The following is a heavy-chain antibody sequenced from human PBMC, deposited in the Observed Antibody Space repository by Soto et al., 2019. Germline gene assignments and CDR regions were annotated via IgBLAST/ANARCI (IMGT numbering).Heavy chain of an antibody. D-gene: IGHD1-26*01. CDR2: ISYDGSNK. J-gene: IGHJ6*03. V-gene: IGHV3-30*18. Sequence: GGSLRLSCAASGFTFSSYGMHWVRQAPGKGLEWVAVISYDGSNKYYADSVKGRFTISRDNSKNTLYLQMNSLRAEDTAVYYCAKDHAATKPHRNYYYYYMDVWGKGTTVTVSS. CDR3: AKDHAATKPHRNYYYYYMDV. CDR1: GFTFSSYG.